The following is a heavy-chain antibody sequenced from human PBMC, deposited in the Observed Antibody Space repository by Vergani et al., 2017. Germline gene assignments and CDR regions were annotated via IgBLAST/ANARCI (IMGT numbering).Heavy chain of an antibody. D-gene: IGHD4-17*01. Sequence: QVQLVQSGAEVKKPGASVKVSCKASGYTFTSYGISWVRQAPGQGLGWMGWISAYNGNTNYAQKLQGRVTMTTDTPTSTAYMELRSLRSDDTAVYYCARGDYGDPVGYYGMDVWGQGTTVTVSS. J-gene: IGHJ6*02. V-gene: IGHV1-18*01. CDR2: ISAYNGNT. CDR1: GYTFTSYG. CDR3: ARGDYGDPVGYYGMDV.